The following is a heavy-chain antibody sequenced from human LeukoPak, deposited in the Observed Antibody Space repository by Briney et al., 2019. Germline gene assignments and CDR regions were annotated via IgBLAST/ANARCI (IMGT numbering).Heavy chain of an antibody. V-gene: IGHV3-53*04. Sequence: GGSLRLSCAASGFSVSGNYMNWVRQAPGKGLERVAVIYSGGSIYYADSVMDRFTISSHNSKNTLYLEMNRLSPEDTAVYYCASGSRFDYWGQGTLVTVSS. J-gene: IGHJ4*02. CDR3: ASGSRFDY. CDR2: IYSGGSI. CDR1: GFSVSGNY. D-gene: IGHD5/OR15-5a*01.